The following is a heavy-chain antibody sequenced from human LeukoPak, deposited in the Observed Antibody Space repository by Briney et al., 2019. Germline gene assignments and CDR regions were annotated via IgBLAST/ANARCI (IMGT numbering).Heavy chain of an antibody. Sequence: PGGSLRLSCAASRFTFRNHGMHSVRQAPGKGLEWVSVIWYDGSDTYYTDSVKGRFTIPRDMSKNTLYLEMTSLKVEDTAVYYCARDRSLRYFDYWGQGTVVTVSS. J-gene: IGHJ4*02. CDR1: RFTFRNHG. V-gene: IGHV3-33*01. CDR3: ARDRSLRYFDY. CDR2: IWYDGSDT.